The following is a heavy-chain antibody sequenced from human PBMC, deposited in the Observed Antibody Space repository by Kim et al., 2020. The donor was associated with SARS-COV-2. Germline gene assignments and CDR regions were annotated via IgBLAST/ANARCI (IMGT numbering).Heavy chain of an antibody. CDR3: ARSRLRCYFDY. J-gene: IGHJ4*02. V-gene: IGHV3-7*01. Sequence: KYYEDSVKGRFTISRDNAKNSLYLQMNSLIAEDTAVYYCARSRLRCYFDYWGQGTLVTVSS. D-gene: IGHD4-17*01. CDR2: K.